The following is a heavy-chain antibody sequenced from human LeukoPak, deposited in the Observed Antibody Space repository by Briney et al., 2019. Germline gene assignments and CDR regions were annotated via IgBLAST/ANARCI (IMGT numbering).Heavy chain of an antibody. CDR3: AKWRQNKQQLDY. J-gene: IGHJ4*02. CDR1: GYTFTSYD. V-gene: IGHV1-8*01. D-gene: IGHD6-13*01. Sequence: ASVKVSCKASGYTFTSYDINWVRQAAGQGLEWMGGMNPNSGNTYYAQKFQGRVNMTRKTSITTAYLELRSLRSEDTAVYYCAKWRQNKQQLDYWGQGTLVTVSS. CDR2: MNPNSGNT.